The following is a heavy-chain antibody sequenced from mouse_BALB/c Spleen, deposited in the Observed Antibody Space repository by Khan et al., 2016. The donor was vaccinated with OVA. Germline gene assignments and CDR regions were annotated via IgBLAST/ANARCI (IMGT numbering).Heavy chain of an antibody. CDR3: ARRDYDVSSPYYFAMDY. V-gene: IGHV1-9*01. CDR2: ILPGSNNT. CDR1: GYTFSSYW. Sequence: QVQLQQSGAELMKPGASVKISCKATGYTFSSYWLEWVKQRPGHGLEWIGEILPGSNNTNYNENLEGKATFTADTSSNTAYMQFSSLTSEDSAVYYCARRDYDVSSPYYFAMDYWGQGTSVTVSS. D-gene: IGHD1-1*01. J-gene: IGHJ4*01.